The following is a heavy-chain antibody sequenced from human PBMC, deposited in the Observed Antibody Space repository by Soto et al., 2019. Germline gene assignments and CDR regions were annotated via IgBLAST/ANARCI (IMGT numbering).Heavy chain of an antibody. CDR1: GFTSNTYC. Sequence: PGRSLRLPYTASGFTSNTYCNTLFRQAPGKGLEWVSGLSSSGDTTYYADSVKGRLTISRANSKNTLYLQMTSLRVEDTAVYYCESEYGSGSYGHYYGMDVWGQGSTVTVSS. V-gene: IGHV3-23*01. D-gene: IGHD3-10*01. J-gene: IGHJ6*02. CDR2: LSSSGDTT. CDR3: ESEYGSGSYGHYYGMDV.